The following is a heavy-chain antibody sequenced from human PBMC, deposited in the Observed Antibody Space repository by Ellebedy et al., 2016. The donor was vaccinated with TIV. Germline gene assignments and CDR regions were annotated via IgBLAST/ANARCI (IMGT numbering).Heavy chain of an antibody. D-gene: IGHD1-26*01. CDR3: ARSGEHDT. V-gene: IGHV3-23*01. Sequence: PGGSLRLSCAASGFTFSSYAMSWVRQAPGKGLEWVSAISGSSSTTWYADSVKGRFTISRDNSKNTVYLQMNSLRAEDTAVYYCARSGEHDTWGQGTLVTVSS. CDR2: ISGSSSTT. J-gene: IGHJ5*02. CDR1: GFTFSSYA.